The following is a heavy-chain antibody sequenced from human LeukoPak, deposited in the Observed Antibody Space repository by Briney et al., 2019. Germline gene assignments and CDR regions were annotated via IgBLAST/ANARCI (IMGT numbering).Heavy chain of an antibody. Sequence: GGSLRLSCAASGFTFSSYAMSWVRQAPGKGLEWVGRIKKKDDGGTTDYPAPVKGRFTISRDDSKNMLYLEMNNLKIEDTAVYYCTTVTMVRDYDYWGQGTLVTVSS. CDR2: IKKKDDGGTT. CDR3: TTVTMVRDYDY. CDR1: GFTFSSYA. D-gene: IGHD3-10*01. J-gene: IGHJ4*02. V-gene: IGHV3-15*01.